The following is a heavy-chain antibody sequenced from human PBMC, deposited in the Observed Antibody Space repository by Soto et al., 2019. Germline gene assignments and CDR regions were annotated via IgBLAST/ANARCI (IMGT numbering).Heavy chain of an antibody. CDR2: INHSGST. CDR1: GGSFSGYY. CDR3: AYRGGYLFSPHDF. D-gene: IGHD6-19*01. Sequence: SETLSLTCAVYGGSFSGYYWSWIRQPPGKGLEWIGEINHSGSTNYNPSLKSRVTISVDTSKNQFSLRLSSVTAADTAVYYCAYRGGYLFSPHDFWGQGTPVTVSS. V-gene: IGHV4-34*01. J-gene: IGHJ4*02.